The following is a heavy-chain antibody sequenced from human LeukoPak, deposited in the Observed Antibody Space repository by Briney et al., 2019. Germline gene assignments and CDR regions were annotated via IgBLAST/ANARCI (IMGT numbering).Heavy chain of an antibody. CDR2: IYYSGST. J-gene: IGHJ3*02. V-gene: IGHV4-59*02. CDR3: ARARNYYDSSDYYYEGDAFDI. CDR1: GGSVSSYH. D-gene: IGHD3-22*01. Sequence: PSETLSLTCTVSGGSVSSYHWSWIRQPSGKGLECIGYIYYSGSTHYNPSLKSRVTISVDTSKNQFSLKLSSVTAADTAVYFCARARNYYDSSDYYYEGDAFDIWGQGTMVTVSS.